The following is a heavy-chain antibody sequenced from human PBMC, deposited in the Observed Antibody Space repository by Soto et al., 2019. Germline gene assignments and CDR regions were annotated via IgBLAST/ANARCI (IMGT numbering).Heavy chain of an antibody. CDR1: GFSLTTDGEG. V-gene: IGHV2-5*02. J-gene: IGHJ4*02. CDR3: AHSRNLITEDAQVGDFDY. Sequence: QITLKESGPTLVKAAQTLALTCSFSGFSLTTDGEGVGWVRQPPGEALEWLALIYWDDDERYSPSLKTRLTITKDPSKNQVVLIMTNMDPVDTATYYCAHSRNLITEDAQVGDFDYWGQGTLVTVSS. D-gene: IGHD3-10*01. CDR2: IYWDDDE.